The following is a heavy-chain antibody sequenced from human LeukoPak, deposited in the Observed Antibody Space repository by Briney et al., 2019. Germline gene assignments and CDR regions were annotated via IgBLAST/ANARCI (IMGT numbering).Heavy chain of an antibody. CDR2: ISAYNGNT. CDR3: ARDEDYKVDY. J-gene: IGHJ4*02. V-gene: IGHV1-18*01. Sequence: ASVKVSCKASGYTFTTSGFSWVRQAPGRGLEWMGWISAYNGNTVYAQKFQDRVTMTTDTSTSTAYMELRSLRSDDTAMYYCARDEDYKVDYWGQGTLVTVSS. CDR1: GYTFTTSG. D-gene: IGHD4-11*01.